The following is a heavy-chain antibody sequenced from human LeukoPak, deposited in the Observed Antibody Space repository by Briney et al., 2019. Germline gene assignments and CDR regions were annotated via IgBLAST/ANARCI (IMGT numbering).Heavy chain of an antibody. CDR1: GFTFTNYA. Sequence: GGSLRLSCAASGFTFTNYAMSWVRQAPGKGLEWVSAISGSGGSTSYADSVKGRFTISRDNSKNTLYLHMKSLRAEDTAVYYCAKAIWTDYLLSYFDYWGQGTLVTVSS. J-gene: IGHJ4*02. CDR2: ISGSGGST. D-gene: IGHD3/OR15-3a*01. CDR3: AKAIWTDYLLSYFDY. V-gene: IGHV3-23*01.